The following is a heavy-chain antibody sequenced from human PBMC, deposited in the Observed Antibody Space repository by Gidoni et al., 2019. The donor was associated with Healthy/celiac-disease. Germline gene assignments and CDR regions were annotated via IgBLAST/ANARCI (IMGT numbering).Heavy chain of an antibody. J-gene: IGHJ3*02. CDR2: INPNSGGT. Sequence: QVQLVQSGAEVKKPGASVKVSCKASGYTFTGYYMHWVRQAPGQGLEWMGWINPNSGGTNYAQKFQGWVTMTRDTSISTAYMELSRLRSDDTAVYYCARAVDSDGWGLDAFDIWGQGTMVTVSS. V-gene: IGHV1-2*04. D-gene: IGHD6-19*01. CDR3: ARAVDSDGWGLDAFDI. CDR1: GYTFTGYY.